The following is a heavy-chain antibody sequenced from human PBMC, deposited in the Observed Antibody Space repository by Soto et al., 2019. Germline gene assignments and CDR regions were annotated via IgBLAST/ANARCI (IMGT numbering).Heavy chain of an antibody. V-gene: IGHV3-74*01. D-gene: IGHD3-10*01. J-gene: IGHJ5*02. Sequence: GGSLRLSCAASRFTFSSYWMHWVRQAPGKGLVWVSRINSDGSSTSYADSVKGRFTISRDNAKNTLYLQMNSLRAEDTAVYYCARVSQSNGSGSYNWFDPWGQGTLVTVSS. CDR3: ARVSQSNGSGSYNWFDP. CDR2: INSDGSST. CDR1: RFTFSSYW.